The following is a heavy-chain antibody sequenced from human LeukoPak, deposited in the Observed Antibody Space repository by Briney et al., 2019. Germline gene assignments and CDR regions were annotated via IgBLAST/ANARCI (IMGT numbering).Heavy chain of an antibody. Sequence: PGESLKISCKDSGDSFSSKWIGWVRQMPGKGLEWMRIIYPGNFDTRYSPSFQGHVTISVDKSINTAYLQWSSLKASDTARYYCASPNTRRSSLYFFDIWGQGTMVTVSS. V-gene: IGHV5-51*01. D-gene: IGHD3-9*01. CDR1: GDSFSSKW. J-gene: IGHJ3*02. CDR2: IYPGNFDT. CDR3: ASPNTRRSSLYFFDI.